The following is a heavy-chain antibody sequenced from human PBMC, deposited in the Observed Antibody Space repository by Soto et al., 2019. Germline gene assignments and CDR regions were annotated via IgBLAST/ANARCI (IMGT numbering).Heavy chain of an antibody. V-gene: IGHV3-30-3*01. D-gene: IGHD3-9*01. CDR2: ISYDGSNK. CDR1: GFTFSSYA. J-gene: IGHJ4*02. Sequence: QVQLVESGGGVVQPGRSLRLSCAASGFTFSSYAMHWVRQAPGKGLEWVAVISYDGSNKYYADSVKGRFTISRDNSKNTLYLQMNSLRAEDTAVYYCVRYAGSTLDYWGQGTLVTVSS. CDR3: VRYAGSTLDY.